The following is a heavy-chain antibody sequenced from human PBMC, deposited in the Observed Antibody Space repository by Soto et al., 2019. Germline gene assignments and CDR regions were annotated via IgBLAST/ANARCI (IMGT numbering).Heavy chain of an antibody. CDR2: ISGSGGST. J-gene: IGHJ4*02. V-gene: IGHV3-23*01. CDR1: GFTFSSYA. CDR3: ASELGYCSSTSCYAFYFDY. D-gene: IGHD2-2*01. Sequence: GGSLRLSCAASGFTFSSYAMSWVHQAPGKGLEWVSAISGSGGSTYYADSVKGRFTISRDNSKNTLYLQMNSLRAEDTAVYYCASELGYCSSTSCYAFYFDYWGQGTLVTVSS.